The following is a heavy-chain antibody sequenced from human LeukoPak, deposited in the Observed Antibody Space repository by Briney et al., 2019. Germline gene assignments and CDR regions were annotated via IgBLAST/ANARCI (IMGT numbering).Heavy chain of an antibody. J-gene: IGHJ4*02. CDR2: MNPNSGNT. CDR1: GYTFTSYD. D-gene: IGHD3-10*01. V-gene: IGHV1-8*01. CDR3: ASGKSVWFGESLYFDY. Sequence: ASVKVSCKASGYTFTSYDINWVRQATGQGLEWMGWMNPNSGNTGYAQKFQGRVTMTRNTSISTAYMELSSLRSEDTAVYYCASGKSVWFGESLYFDYWGQGTLVTVSS.